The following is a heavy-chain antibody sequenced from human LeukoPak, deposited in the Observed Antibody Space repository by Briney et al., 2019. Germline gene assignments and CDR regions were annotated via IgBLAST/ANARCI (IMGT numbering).Heavy chain of an antibody. CDR1: GFTFSSYW. D-gene: IGHD3-22*01. J-gene: IGHJ4*02. V-gene: IGHV3-7*01. CDR2: IKQDGSEK. CDR3: ARLRLYYYDSSGYYREPNRDY. Sequence: GGSLRLSCAASGFTFSSYWMSWGRQAPGKGLEWVANIKQDGSEKYYVDSVKGRFTISRDNAKNSLYLQMNSLRAEDTAVYYCARLRLYYYDSSGYYREPNRDYWGQGTLVTVSS.